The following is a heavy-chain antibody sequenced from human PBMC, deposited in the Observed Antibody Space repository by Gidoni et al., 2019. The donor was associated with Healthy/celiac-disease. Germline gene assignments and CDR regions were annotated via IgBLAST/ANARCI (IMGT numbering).Heavy chain of an antibody. Sequence: QVQLVQSGAEVKKPGASVKVSCQASGYTFTSYYMHWVRQASGQGLEWRGRINPRGSSTSYAQKFQGRVTITRETFTSTGYMELSSLRSEDTAVYYCAGNEYYYYYGMDVWGQGTTVTVSS. D-gene: IGHD2-8*01. CDR2: INPRGSST. J-gene: IGHJ6*02. CDR3: AGNEYYYYYGMDV. CDR1: GYTFTSYY. V-gene: IGHV1-46*01.